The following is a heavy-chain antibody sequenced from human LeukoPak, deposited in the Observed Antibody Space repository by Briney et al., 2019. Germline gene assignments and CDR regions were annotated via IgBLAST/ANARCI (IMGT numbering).Heavy chain of an antibody. Sequence: SETLSLTCAVYGGSFSSYYWSWIRQPAGKGLEWIGRIYTSGSTNYNPARKTRVTMSADTSKNQFSLKLSSVTAADTAVYYCARDSTVADFIDYWGQGTLVTVSS. D-gene: IGHD6-19*01. V-gene: IGHV4-4*07. CDR3: ARDSTVADFIDY. J-gene: IGHJ4*02. CDR1: GGSFSSYY. CDR2: IYTSGST.